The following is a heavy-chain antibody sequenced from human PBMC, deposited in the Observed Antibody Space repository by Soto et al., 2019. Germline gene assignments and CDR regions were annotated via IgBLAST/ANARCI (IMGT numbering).Heavy chain of an antibody. CDR2: ISASNGDT. V-gene: IGHV1-18*01. CDR1: GYTFTSHG. CDR3: ARMVRGSNSDYYHYMDV. Sequence: QVQLVQSGAVMKKPGASVKVSCKASGYTFTSHGLSWVRQAPGQGLEWMGWISASNGDTNYAQKYQGRVTVTTDTSTRTGYMELRSLRSEDTAVYDCARMVRGSNSDYYHYMDVWGEGTTVTVSS. J-gene: IGHJ6*03. D-gene: IGHD3-10*01.